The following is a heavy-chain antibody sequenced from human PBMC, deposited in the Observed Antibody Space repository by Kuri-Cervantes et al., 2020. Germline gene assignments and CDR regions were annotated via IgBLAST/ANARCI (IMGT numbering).Heavy chain of an antibody. V-gene: IGHV3-23*01. CDR1: GFTFSSYA. Sequence: GESLKISCAASGFTFSSYAMSWVRQAPGKGLEWVSAISGSGGSTYYADSVKGRFTISRDNSKNTLYLQMNSLRAEDTAVYYCAKISGGDNYYDSSGSHWSQGTLVTVSS. CDR3: AKISGGDNYYDSSGSH. D-gene: IGHD3-22*01. J-gene: IGHJ4*02. CDR2: ISGSGGST.